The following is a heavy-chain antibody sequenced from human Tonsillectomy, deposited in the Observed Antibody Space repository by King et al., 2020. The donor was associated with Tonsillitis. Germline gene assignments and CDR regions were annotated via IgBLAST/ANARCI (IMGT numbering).Heavy chain of an antibody. Sequence: VQLVESGGGLVQPGRSLRLSCTASGFTFGDYAMSWVRQAPGKGLEWVGFIRSKAYGGTTEYAASVKGRFTISRDDSESIAQLQMNSLKTEDTAVYYCTRERGYYDISGYSGYDYYYMDVWGKGTTVTVSS. CDR3: TRERGYYDISGYSGYDYYYMDV. V-gene: IGHV3-49*04. J-gene: IGHJ6*03. CDR1: GFTFGDYA. D-gene: IGHD3-22*01. CDR2: IRSKAYGGTT.